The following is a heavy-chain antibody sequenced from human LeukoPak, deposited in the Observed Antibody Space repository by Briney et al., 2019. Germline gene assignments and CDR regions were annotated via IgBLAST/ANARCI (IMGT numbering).Heavy chain of an antibody. D-gene: IGHD6-13*01. J-gene: IGHJ5*02. CDR2: INGDGIST. CDR1: GFTFSTYF. Sequence: PGGSLRLSCAASGFTFSTYFMHWVRQAPGKGLVWVSRINGDGISTTYADSVMGRFTISRDNAKNTLYLQMNSLRAEDTAVYYCARDGSMMGAGAGTSWWFDPWGQGTLVTVSS. CDR3: ARDGSMMGAGAGTSWWFDP. V-gene: IGHV3-74*01.